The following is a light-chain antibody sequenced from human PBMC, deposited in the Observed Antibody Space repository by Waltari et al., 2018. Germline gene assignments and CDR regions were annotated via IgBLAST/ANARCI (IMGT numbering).Light chain of an antibody. J-gene: IGKJ1*01. CDR2: KVS. CDR1: QSLLHTDGNTY. V-gene: IGKV2-30*02. CDR3: MQANTSPWT. Sequence: DVVMTQSPLSLPVTVGQPASISCKSSQSLLHTDGNTYLNWFQQRPGQSPRRLIYKVSNRDSGVPDRFSGSGSGTDFTLRISRVEAEDVGIYFCMQANTSPWTFGQGTKVQI.